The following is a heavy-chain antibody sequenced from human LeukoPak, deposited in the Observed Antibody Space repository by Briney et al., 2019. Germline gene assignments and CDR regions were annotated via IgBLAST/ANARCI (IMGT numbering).Heavy chain of an antibody. J-gene: IGHJ4*02. CDR1: GFTFSSYW. D-gene: IGHD6-13*01. CDR3: TQNLVAAAGDH. Sequence: GGSLRLSCAASGFTFSSYWMTWVRQAPGKGLEWVANIKPDGSVGYYVDSVRGRFIISRDNAGNSLYLQMNSLRVEDTAVYYCTQNLVAAAGDHWGQGTLVTVSS. CDR2: IKPDGSVG. V-gene: IGHV3-7*01.